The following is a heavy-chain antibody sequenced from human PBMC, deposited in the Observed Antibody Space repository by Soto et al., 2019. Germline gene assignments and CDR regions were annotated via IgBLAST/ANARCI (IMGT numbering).Heavy chain of an antibody. CDR2: MGHLQTT. V-gene: IGHV4-30-2*01. Sequence: TLSLPCSVSGVSLTYGGYSSSWIRQAPEKGLEWLGYMGHLQTTYYKPSFNSRLCLFIDRTRHRFALSLSCITAGDKAVYYCARGGGYDSFDLWGQGIQVTV. J-gene: IGHJ4*02. D-gene: IGHD2-15*01. CDR1: GVSLTYGGYS. CDR3: ARGGGYDSFDL.